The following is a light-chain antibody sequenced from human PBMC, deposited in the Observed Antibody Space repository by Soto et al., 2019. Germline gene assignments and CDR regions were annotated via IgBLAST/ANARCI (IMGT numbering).Light chain of an antibody. Sequence: QSALTQPPSASGSPGQSVTISCTGTSSDVGGFNFVSWYQQHPGKAPKLMIYEVSKRPSGVPDRFSGSKSGNTASLTVSGLQAEDEADYYCSSYAGISYAGSNTVVFGGGTKLTVL. V-gene: IGLV2-8*01. J-gene: IGLJ3*02. CDR1: SSDVGGFNF. CDR3: SSYAGISYAGSNTVV. CDR2: EVS.